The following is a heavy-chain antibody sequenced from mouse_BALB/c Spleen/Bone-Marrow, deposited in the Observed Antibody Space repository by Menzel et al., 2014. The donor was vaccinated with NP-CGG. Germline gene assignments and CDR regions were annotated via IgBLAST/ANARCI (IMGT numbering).Heavy chain of an antibody. CDR3: ARSGSSFGYFDY. V-gene: IGHV5-17*02. CDR2: ISSGSSTI. D-gene: IGHD1-1*01. CDR1: GFTFSSFG. Sequence: VQLKESGGGLVQPGGSRKLSCAASGFTFSSFGMHWVRQAPEKGLEWVAYISSGSSTIYYADTVMGRFTIPRDNPKNTLFLQMTSLRSEDTAMYYCARSGSSFGYFDYWGQGTTLTVSS. J-gene: IGHJ2*01.